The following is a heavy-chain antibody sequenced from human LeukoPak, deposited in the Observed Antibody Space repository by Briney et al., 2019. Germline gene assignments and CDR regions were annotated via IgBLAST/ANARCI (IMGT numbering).Heavy chain of an antibody. D-gene: IGHD2-15*01. V-gene: IGHV3-11*01. CDR2: ISSSGSTI. J-gene: IGHJ4*02. CDR1: GFTFSDYY. CDR3: ARDRLNAVVAATPVGY. Sequence: GGSLTLSCAASGFTFSDYYMSWIRQAPGKGLEWVSYISSSGSTIYYADSVKGRFTISRDNAKNSLYLQMNSLRAEDTAVYYCARDRLNAVVAATPVGYWGQGTLVTVSS.